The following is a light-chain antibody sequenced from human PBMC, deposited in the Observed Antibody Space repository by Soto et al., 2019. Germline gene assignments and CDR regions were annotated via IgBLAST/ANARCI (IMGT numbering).Light chain of an antibody. CDR2: DVS. V-gene: IGLV2-14*03. Sequence: QSVLTQPASVSGSPGQPLTISCAGSGSDVGGYNYVSWYQQHPGKAPKLIIYDVSSRPSGVSIRFSGSKSVNTASLTISGLQAEDEADDYCSSFTADNTQVFGTGTKVTVL. CDR1: GSDVGGYNY. CDR3: SSFTADNTQV. J-gene: IGLJ1*01.